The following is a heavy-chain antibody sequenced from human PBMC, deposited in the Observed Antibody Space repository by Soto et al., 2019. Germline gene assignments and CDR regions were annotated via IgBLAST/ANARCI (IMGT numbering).Heavy chain of an antibody. CDR3: ARAQPFDS. J-gene: IGHJ4*02. Sequence: SETLSLTCTVSGGSVSSGSYFWSWVRQPPGKGLELIAYVSSSGNTKYNPSLNSRVTISLDTSKNQFSLNLRSVTAADTAVYYCARAQPFDSWGQGILVPVSS. CDR2: VSSSGNT. CDR1: GGSVSSGSYF. V-gene: IGHV4-61*01. D-gene: IGHD2-2*01.